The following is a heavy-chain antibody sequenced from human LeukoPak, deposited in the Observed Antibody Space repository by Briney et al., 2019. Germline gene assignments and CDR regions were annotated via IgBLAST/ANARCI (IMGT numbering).Heavy chain of an antibody. Sequence: GASVKVSCKASGGTFSSYAISWVRQAPGQGLEWMGGIIPIFGTANYAQKFQGRVTITADESTSKAYMELSSLRSEDTAVYYCARDIVGATQDFNFDYWGQGTLVTVSS. CDR3: ARDIVGATQDFNFDY. D-gene: IGHD1-26*01. CDR1: GGTFSSYA. V-gene: IGHV1-69*13. CDR2: IIPIFGTA. J-gene: IGHJ4*02.